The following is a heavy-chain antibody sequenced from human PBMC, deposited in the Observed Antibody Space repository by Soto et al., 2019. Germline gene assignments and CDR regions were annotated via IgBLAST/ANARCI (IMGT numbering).Heavy chain of an antibody. CDR2: SSANNGNT. CDR1: GYTFTSYG. J-gene: IGHJ4*02. V-gene: IGHV1-18*01. Sequence: QVQLVQSGAEVKKPGGSVKVACKASGYTFTSYGISWVRQAPGQGLEWMGWSSANNGNTNYAQKLQGRVTMTTDTSTSTADMELRSLRSDDTAVYYCARDRASYALDYWGQGTLVTVSS. D-gene: IGHD1-26*01. CDR3: ARDRASYALDY.